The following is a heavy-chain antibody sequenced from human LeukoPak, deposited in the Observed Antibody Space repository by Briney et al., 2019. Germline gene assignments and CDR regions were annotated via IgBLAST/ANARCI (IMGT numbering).Heavy chain of an antibody. Sequence: AASVKVSCKASGYTFTGYYMHWVRQAPGQGLEWMGWINCNSGGTNYAQKFQGRVTMTRDTSVSTAYMELSRLRSDDTAVYYCARDDSSGYYHRAFDIWGQGIMVTVSS. CDR2: INCNSGGT. CDR3: ARDDSSGYYHRAFDI. V-gene: IGHV1-2*02. CDR1: GYTFTGYY. J-gene: IGHJ3*02. D-gene: IGHD3-22*01.